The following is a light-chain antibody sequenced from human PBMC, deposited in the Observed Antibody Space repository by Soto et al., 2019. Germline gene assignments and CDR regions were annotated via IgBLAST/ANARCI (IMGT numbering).Light chain of an antibody. V-gene: IGLV2-14*01. CDR1: TSDVGGYTY. CDR3: SSYTSSSTRV. J-gene: IGLJ1*01. CDR2: EVS. Sequence: QSVVTQPASVSGSPGQSITISCTGTTSDVGGYTYVSWYQQHPGKAPKLMIFEVSNRPSGISNRFSGSKSGNTASLTISGLQAEDEADYYCSSYTSSSTRVFGTGTKLTVL.